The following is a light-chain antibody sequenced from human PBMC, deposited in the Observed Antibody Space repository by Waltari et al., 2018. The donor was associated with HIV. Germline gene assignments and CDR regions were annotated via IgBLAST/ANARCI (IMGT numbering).Light chain of an antibody. J-gene: IGKJ1*01. Sequence: DIQMTQSPSSLSASVGDRVTITCQASQDISNYLNWYQQKPGKAPKVLIYKASSLESGVPSRFSGSGSGTEFTLTISSLQPDDFATYYCQQYNSYSRTFGQGTKVEIK. CDR3: QQYNSYSRT. CDR2: KAS. CDR1: QDISNY. V-gene: IGKV1-5*03.